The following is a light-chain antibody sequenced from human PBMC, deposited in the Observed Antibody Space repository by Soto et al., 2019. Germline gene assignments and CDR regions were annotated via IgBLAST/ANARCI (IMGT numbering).Light chain of an antibody. Sequence: DIQMTQSPSTLSASVGDRVTITCRASQSISNWLAWYQQKPGKAPKLLIYKASSLESGVPSRFSSSGSRTVFTLTLNSLHPDDFAAYYSQQYHSSSRTFGQGTKLEIK. CDR3: QQYHSSSRT. CDR2: KAS. CDR1: QSISNW. V-gene: IGKV1-5*03. J-gene: IGKJ2*02.